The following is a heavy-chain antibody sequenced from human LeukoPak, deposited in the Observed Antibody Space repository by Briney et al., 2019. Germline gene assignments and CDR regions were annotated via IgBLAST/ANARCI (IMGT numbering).Heavy chain of an antibody. Sequence: AGRSLRLSCAASGFTFDDYGMSWARQAPGKGLEWVSGINWYGGSTGYADSVKGRFTISRDNAKNSLYLQMNSLRAEDTALYYCARDKGSGWSWASNDNWFDPWGQGTLVTVSS. CDR3: ARDKGSGWSWASNDNWFDP. CDR1: GFTFDDYG. CDR2: INWYGGST. D-gene: IGHD6-19*01. J-gene: IGHJ5*02. V-gene: IGHV3-20*04.